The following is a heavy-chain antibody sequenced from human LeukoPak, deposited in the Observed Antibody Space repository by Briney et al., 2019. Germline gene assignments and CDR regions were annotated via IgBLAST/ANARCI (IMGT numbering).Heavy chain of an antibody. CDR3: ARAGVKLLLSDY. V-gene: IGHV3-7*03. CDR1: GFTFSSYW. Sequence: GGSLRLSCAASGFTFSSYWMSWVRQAPWKGREWVANIKQDGSEKYYVDSVKGRFTISRDNAKNSLYLQMNSLRAEDTAVYYCARAGVKLLLSDYWGQGTLVTVSS. D-gene: IGHD2-15*01. CDR2: IKQDGSEK. J-gene: IGHJ4*02.